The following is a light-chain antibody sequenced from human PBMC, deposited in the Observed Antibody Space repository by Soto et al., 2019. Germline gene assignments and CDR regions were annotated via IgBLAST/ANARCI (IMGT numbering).Light chain of an antibody. CDR2: GAS. V-gene: IGKV3-20*01. Sequence: EIVLTQSPGTLSLSPGERATLSCRASQSVSSSYLAWYQQKPGQAPRILIYGASSRAAGVPDRFSGSGSGTDFTLTFSRLEPEDFAVYYCQQHGSSAWTFGQGTKVEI. J-gene: IGKJ1*01. CDR1: QSVSSSY. CDR3: QQHGSSAWT.